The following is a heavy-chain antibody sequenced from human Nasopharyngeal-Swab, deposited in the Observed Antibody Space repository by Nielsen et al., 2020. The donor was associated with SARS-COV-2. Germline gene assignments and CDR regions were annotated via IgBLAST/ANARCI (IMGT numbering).Heavy chain of an antibody. D-gene: IGHD3-3*01. Sequence: SETLSLTCAVSGGSVSSSNWCSWVRQPPRKGLEWIGEIYHSGSTNYNPSLKSRVTISVDKSKNQFSLKLSSVTAADTAVYYCARGVPITLVGVVSSGGNQFDPWGQGTLVTVSS. CDR3: ARGVPITLVGVVSSGGNQFDP. J-gene: IGHJ5*02. V-gene: IGHV4-4*02. CDR1: GGSVSSSNW. CDR2: IYHSGST.